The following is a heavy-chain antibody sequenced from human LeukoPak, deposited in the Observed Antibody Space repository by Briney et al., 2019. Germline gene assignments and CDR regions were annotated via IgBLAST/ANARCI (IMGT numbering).Heavy chain of an antibody. Sequence: SVKVSCKASGGTFSSYAISWVRQAPGQGLEWMGGIIPIFGTANYAQKFQGRVTITADESTSTAYMELSSLRSEDTAVYYCARAYSPYYGFWTGLFDYWGQGTLVTVSS. D-gene: IGHD3-3*01. CDR3: ARAYSPYYGFWTGLFDY. J-gene: IGHJ4*02. V-gene: IGHV1-69*01. CDR2: IIPIFGTA. CDR1: GGTFSSYA.